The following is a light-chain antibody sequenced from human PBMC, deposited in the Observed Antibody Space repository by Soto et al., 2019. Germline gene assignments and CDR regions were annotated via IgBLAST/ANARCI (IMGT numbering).Light chain of an antibody. CDR1: QSISKW. CDR3: QQSGYT. Sequence: DIQMTQSPSTLSASVGDRVTITCRASQSISKWLAWYQQKPAKAPKLLIYKASTLETGVPSRFCGSRSGTEFTLTISSLHPDDFETYYCQQSGYTFGQGTKLEIK. CDR2: KAS. V-gene: IGKV1-5*03. J-gene: IGKJ2*01.